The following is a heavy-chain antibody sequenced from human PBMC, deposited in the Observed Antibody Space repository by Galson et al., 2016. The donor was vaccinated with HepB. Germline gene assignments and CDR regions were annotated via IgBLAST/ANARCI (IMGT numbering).Heavy chain of an antibody. J-gene: IGHJ4*02. D-gene: IGHD5-24*01. Sequence: SETLSLTCDVSGASISSNNWWSWVRQSPGKRLEWIGEMFHSGYTSYNPSLRSRVSMSVDKSKNQFSLNLTSVTAADTAVYYCATWEMTTIVGYWGQGAPVTVSS. CDR2: MFHSGYT. CDR1: GASISSNNW. V-gene: IGHV4-4*02. CDR3: ATWEMTTIVGY.